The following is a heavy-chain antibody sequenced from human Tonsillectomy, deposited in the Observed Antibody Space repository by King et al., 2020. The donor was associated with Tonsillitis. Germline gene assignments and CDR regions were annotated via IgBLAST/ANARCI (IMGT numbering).Heavy chain of an antibody. CDR3: ARVAVNEYEPIDYYYSAVDF. D-gene: IGHD2-21*01. Sequence: VQLVESGAEVKKPGESLRISCKCSGYTFTSYWISWVRQLPGKGLEWMGRIDPRDSYTNYKPSFQGHVIMSVDKTISTAYLQWSSLKSSDTAMYFCARVAVNEYEPIDYYYSAVDFWGQGPTVTVSS. J-gene: IGHJ6*02. V-gene: IGHV5-10-1*03. CDR1: GYTFTSYW. CDR2: IDPRDSYT.